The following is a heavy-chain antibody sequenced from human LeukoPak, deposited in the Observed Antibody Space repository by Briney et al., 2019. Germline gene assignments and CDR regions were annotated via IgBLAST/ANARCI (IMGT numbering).Heavy chain of an antibody. CDR1: GGTFSSYA. Sequence: SVKVSCMASGGTFSSYAISWMRQAPGQGLEWMGRIILIFGIANYAQKFQGRVTITADKSTSTAYMELSSLRSEDTAVYYCARVIAAAGTRWFDPRGQGTLVTVSS. J-gene: IGHJ5*02. CDR2: IILIFGIA. V-gene: IGHV1-69*04. CDR3: ARVIAAAGTRWFDP. D-gene: IGHD6-13*01.